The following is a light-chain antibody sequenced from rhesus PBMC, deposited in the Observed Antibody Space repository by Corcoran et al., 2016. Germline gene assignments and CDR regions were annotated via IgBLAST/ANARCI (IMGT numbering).Light chain of an antibody. CDR3: QQHNSYPPYS. V-gene: IGKV1-25*01. CDR2: DAS. Sequence: DIQMTQSPSSLSASVGDTVTITCQASQGISKYLAWYQQKPGKTPKLLIYDASTLQSWGPSRFSGSVSGTEFTLSISSLQPEDFATYYCQQHNSYPPYSFGQGTKVEIK. CDR1: QGISKY. J-gene: IGKJ2*01.